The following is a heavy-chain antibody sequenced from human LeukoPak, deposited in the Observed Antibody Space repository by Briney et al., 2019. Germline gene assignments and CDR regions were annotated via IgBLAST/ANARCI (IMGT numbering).Heavy chain of an antibody. CDR1: GFTFNSYE. CDR3: ARDYYDSSGYILYFDY. Sequence: GGSLRLSCAASGFTFNSYEMNWVRQAPGKGLEWVSYISSSGSTIYYADSVKGRFTISRDNAKNSLYLQMNSLRAEDTAVYYCARDYYDSSGYILYFDYWGQGTLVTVSS. J-gene: IGHJ4*02. V-gene: IGHV3-48*03. D-gene: IGHD3-22*01. CDR2: ISSSGSTI.